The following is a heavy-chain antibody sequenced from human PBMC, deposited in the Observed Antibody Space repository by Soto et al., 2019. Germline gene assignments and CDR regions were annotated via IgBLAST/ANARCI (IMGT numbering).Heavy chain of an antibody. CDR1: GYTFTSYY. CDR2: INPSGGST. CDR3: AREPGSTKYYFDY. D-gene: IGHD3-10*01. V-gene: IGHV1-46*01. J-gene: IGHJ4*02. Sequence: QVQLVQSGAEVKKPGASVKVSCKASGYTFTSYYMHWVRQAPGQGLEWMGIINPSGGSTSYAPKFQGIVTMTRDTSTSTVYMELSSLRSEDTAVYYCAREPGSTKYYFDYWGQGTLVTVSS.